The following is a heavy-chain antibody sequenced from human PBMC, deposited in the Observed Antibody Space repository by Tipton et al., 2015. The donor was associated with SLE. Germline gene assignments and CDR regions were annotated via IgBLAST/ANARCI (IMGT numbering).Heavy chain of an antibody. CDR3: ARGDPAVVGY. V-gene: IGHV4-38-2*01. J-gene: IGHJ4*02. Sequence: LRLSCAVSGYSISSGYYWGWIRQPPGKGLEWIGSIYHSGSTYYNPSLKSRVTISVDTSKNQFSLKLSSVTAADTAVYYCARGDPAVVGYWGQGTLVTVSS. CDR1: GYSISSGYY. CDR2: IYHSGST. D-gene: IGHD2-15*01.